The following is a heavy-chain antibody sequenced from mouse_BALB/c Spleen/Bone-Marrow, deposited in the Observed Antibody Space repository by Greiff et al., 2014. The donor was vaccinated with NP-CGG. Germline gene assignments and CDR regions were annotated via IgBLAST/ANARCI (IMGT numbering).Heavy chain of an antibody. D-gene: IGHD3-3*01. CDR3: VRDWGREYVTDY. CDR2: IRSKSNNYAI. CDR1: GFTFNTNA. Sequence: EVQLQESGGGLVQPKGSLKLSCAASGFTFNTNAMNWVRQAPGKGLEWVARIRSKSNNYAIYYADSVKDRFTISRDDSQTILYLQMNNLKTEDTGMYYCVRDWGREYVTDYWGQGTSVTVSS. V-gene: IGHV10S3*01. J-gene: IGHJ4*01.